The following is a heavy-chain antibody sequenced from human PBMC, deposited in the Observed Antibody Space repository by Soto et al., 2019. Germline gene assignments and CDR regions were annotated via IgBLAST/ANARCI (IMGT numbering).Heavy chain of an antibody. V-gene: IGHV3-30*18. D-gene: IGHD3-3*01. J-gene: IGHJ3*02. Sequence: GGSLRLSCAASGFTFSSYGMHRVRQAPGKGLEWVAVISHDGSNKYYADSVKGRFTISRDNSKNTLYLQMNSLRAEDTAVYYCAKSPGGYYSFDIWGQGTMVTVSS. CDR1: GFTFSSYG. CDR3: AKSPGGYYSFDI. CDR2: ISHDGSNK.